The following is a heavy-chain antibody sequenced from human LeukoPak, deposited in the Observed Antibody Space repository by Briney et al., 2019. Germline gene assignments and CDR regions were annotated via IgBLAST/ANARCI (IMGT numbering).Heavy chain of an antibody. CDR3: SRENGAFSPFGY. CDR1: GGSFTKYNW. V-gene: IGHV4-4*02. Sequence: SETLSLPCGVSGGSFTKYNWWGWVRPPPGEGLGWFGEISLTGLTHYNPSLESRVTVSLDKSKNQLSLNLTSVTAADTAVYFCSRENGAFSPFGYWGQGILVTVLS. J-gene: IGHJ4*02. CDR2: ISLTGLT. D-gene: IGHD3-16*01.